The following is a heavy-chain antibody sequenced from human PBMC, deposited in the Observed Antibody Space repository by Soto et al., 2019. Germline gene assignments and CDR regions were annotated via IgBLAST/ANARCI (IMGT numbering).Heavy chain of an antibody. J-gene: IGHJ5*02. CDR3: AKDVAAATNQLSNWFDP. V-gene: IGHV1-69*13. CDR1: GGTFSSYA. Sequence: SVKVSCKASGGTFSSYAISWVRQAPGQGLEWMGGIIPIFGTANYAQKFQGRVTITADESTSTAYMELSSLRAEDTAVYYCAKDVAAATNQLSNWFDPWGQGTLVTVSS. CDR2: IIPIFGTA. D-gene: IGHD2-15*01.